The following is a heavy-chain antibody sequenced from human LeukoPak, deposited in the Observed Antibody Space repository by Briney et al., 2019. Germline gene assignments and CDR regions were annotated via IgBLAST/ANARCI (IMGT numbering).Heavy chain of an antibody. Sequence: ASVMVSCTASGGTFSSYAISWVRQAPGQGLEWMGGIIPIFGTANYAQKFQGRVTITADESTSTAYMELSSLRSEDTAVYYCARKYYDYVWGSYRPYNWFDPWGQGTLVTVSS. CDR3: ARKYYDYVWGSYRPYNWFDP. J-gene: IGHJ5*02. V-gene: IGHV1-69*01. CDR1: GGTFSSYA. D-gene: IGHD3-16*02. CDR2: IIPIFGTA.